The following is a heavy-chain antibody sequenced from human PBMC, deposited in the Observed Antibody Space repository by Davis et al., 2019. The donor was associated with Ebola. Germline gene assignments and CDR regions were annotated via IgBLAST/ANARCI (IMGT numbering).Heavy chain of an antibody. D-gene: IGHD5-24*01. CDR1: GGSISSDNW. CDR3: AGMRDAFDP. CDR2: IFHSGVT. Sequence: MPSETLSLTCTVSGGSISSDNWWSWVRQSPGEGLEWIGEIFHSGVTNYSPSLRSRVTMSVDKSTNQFSLKLASVTAADTAVYYCAGMRDAFDPWGRGALVTVSS. V-gene: IGHV4-4*02. J-gene: IGHJ5*02.